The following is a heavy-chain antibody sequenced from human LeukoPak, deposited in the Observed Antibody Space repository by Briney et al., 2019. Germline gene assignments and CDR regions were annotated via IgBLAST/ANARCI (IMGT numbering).Heavy chain of an antibody. CDR1: GGSFSGYY. V-gene: IGHV4-34*01. CDR3: ARVRCTNGVCYFRTGWFDP. Sequence: PSETLSLTCAVYGGSFSGYYWSWIRQPPGKGLEWIGEINHSGSTNYNPSLKSRVTISVDTSKNQFSLKLSSVTAADTAVYYCARVRCTNGVCYFRTGWFDPWGQGTLVTVSS. J-gene: IGHJ5*02. CDR2: INHSGST. D-gene: IGHD2-8*01.